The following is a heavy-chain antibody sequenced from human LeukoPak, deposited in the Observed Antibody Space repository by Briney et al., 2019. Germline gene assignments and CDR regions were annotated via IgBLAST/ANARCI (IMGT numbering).Heavy chain of an antibody. CDR2: ISSSSSTI. CDR1: GFSFSSYE. Sequence: GGSLRLSCAASGFSFSSYEMNWVRQAPGKGLEWVSYISSSSSTIYYADSVKGRFTISRDNAKNSLYLQMNSLRDEDTAVYYCARDARDYYDSSGYPDYWGQGTLVTVSS. J-gene: IGHJ4*02. D-gene: IGHD3-22*01. CDR3: ARDARDYYDSSGYPDY. V-gene: IGHV3-48*02.